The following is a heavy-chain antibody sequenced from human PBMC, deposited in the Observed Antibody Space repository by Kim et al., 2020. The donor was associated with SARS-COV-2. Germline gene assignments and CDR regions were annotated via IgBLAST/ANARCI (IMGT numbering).Heavy chain of an antibody. CDR3: ASGSPYGSGGYYIDWFDP. Sequence: SVKVSCKASGGTFSSYAISWVRQAPGQGLEWMGRIIPILGIANYAQKFQGRVTITADKSTSTAYMELSSLRSEDTAVYYCASGSPYGSGGYYIDWFDPWGQGTLVTVSS. D-gene: IGHD3-10*01. V-gene: IGHV1-69*04. CDR1: GGTFSSYA. CDR2: IIPILGIA. J-gene: IGHJ5*02.